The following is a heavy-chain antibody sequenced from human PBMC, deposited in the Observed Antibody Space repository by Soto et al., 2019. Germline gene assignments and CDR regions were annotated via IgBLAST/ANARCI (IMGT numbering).Heavy chain of an antibody. CDR2: IIPIFGKV. Sequence: QVQLLQSGAEVKKPGSSVRVSCEASGGTFRTYAISWVRQAPGQGLEWMGEIIPIFGKVNYAQKFQGRVTLPADESTTTVYMDLRSLTSEDTAVYYCAKGAVAGTPTSYYYYGMDVWGQGTTVTVS. V-gene: IGHV1-69*12. D-gene: IGHD6-19*01. CDR1: GGTFRTYA. CDR3: AKGAVAGTPTSYYYYGMDV. J-gene: IGHJ6*02.